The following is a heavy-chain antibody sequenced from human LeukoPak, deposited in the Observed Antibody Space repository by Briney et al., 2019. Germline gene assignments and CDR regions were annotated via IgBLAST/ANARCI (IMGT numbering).Heavy chain of an antibody. CDR3: ARVRGYSYGGCEYDY. CDR1: GFTFSSYS. D-gene: IGHD5-18*01. J-gene: IGHJ4*02. CDR2: ISSSSSTI. Sequence: PGGSLRLSCAASGFTFSSYSMNRVRQAPGKGLEWVSYISSSSSTIYYADSVKGRFTISRDNAKNSLYLQMNSLRDEDTAVYYCARVRGYSYGGCEYDYWGQGTLVTVSS. V-gene: IGHV3-48*02.